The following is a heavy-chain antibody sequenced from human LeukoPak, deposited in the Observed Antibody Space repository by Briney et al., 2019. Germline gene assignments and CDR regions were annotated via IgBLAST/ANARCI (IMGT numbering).Heavy chain of an antibody. CDR1: GYSFTNYW. D-gene: IGHD6-19*01. V-gene: IGHV5-51*01. CDR2: IYPGDSDT. CDR3: ARPYSSGWYGGAFDI. Sequence: GESLKISCKGSGYSFTNYWIGWVRQMPGKGPEWMGIIYPGDSDTRYSPSFQGQVTISADKSISTAHLQWSSLKASDTAMYYCARPYSSGWYGGAFDIWGQGTMVTVSS. J-gene: IGHJ3*02.